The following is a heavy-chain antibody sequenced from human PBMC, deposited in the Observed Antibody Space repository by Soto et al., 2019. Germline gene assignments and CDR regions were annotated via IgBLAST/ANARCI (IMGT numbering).Heavy chain of an antibody. CDR1: GFSFSDYY. D-gene: IGHD5-12*01. CDR2: ISSSGNSI. V-gene: IGHV3-11*01. J-gene: IGHJ5*02. Sequence: QEQLVESGGGVVKPGGSLRLSCTASGFSFSDYYMRWIRQAPGKGLECIAYISSSGNSIYCADSVKGQFTVSRDNANNSLYLLMNSLTDEDTAMYYCVRHDVYDGTNNGFEPWGQGTVVTVSS. CDR3: VRHDVYDGTNNGFEP.